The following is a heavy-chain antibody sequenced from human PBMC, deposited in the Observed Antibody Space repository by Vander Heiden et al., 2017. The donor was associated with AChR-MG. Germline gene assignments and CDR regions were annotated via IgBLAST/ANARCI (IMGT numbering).Heavy chain of an antibody. CDR3: ARGFDDRGLWTLDVFDL. CDR2: ISSSSGNI. D-gene: IGHD3-10*02. V-gene: IGHV3-21*02. CDR1: GFPFNHYT. J-gene: IGHJ3*01. Sequence: EELLVESGGGLVKPGGSLRLPCAASGFPFNHYTMTWVRQAPGQGLEWVSSISSSSGNIYYADATKGRFSISRDNTKKAVYLEMKRLRVEDTGVYYCARGFDDRGLWTLDVFDLWGQGTKVIVSS.